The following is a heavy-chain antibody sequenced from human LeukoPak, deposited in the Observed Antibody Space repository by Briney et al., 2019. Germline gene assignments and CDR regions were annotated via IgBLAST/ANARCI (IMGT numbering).Heavy chain of an antibody. V-gene: IGHV3-23*01. CDR3: AKPLNYGSGSYWVTDY. D-gene: IGHD3-10*01. CDR1: GFTFSSYA. CDR2: ISGSAGST. J-gene: IGHJ4*02. Sequence: GGSLRLSCAASGFTFSSYAMSWVRQAPGKGLEWVSAISGSAGSTYYVDSVKGRFTISRDNSKNTLYLQMNSLRAEDTAVYYCAKPLNYGSGSYWVTDYWGQGTLVTVSS.